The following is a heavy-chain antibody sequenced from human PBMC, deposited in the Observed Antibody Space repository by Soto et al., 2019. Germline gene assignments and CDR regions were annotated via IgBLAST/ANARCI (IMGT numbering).Heavy chain of an antibody. Sequence: QPGGSLRLSCAASGFTFSSYTMSWIRRAPGKGLEWVSHISGSGGTTYNADSVKGRFTISRDNSKNTLYLQMNSLRADDTAVYYCAKPRGYTYGYFDCWGQGTLVTVSS. V-gene: IGHV3-23*01. CDR1: GFTFSSYT. D-gene: IGHD5-18*01. J-gene: IGHJ4*02. CDR3: AKPRGYTYGYFDC. CDR2: ISGSGGTT.